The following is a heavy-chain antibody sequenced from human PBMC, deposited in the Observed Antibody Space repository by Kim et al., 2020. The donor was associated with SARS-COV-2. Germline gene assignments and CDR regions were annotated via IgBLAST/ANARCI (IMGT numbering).Heavy chain of an antibody. Sequence: ASVKVSCKASGYTFTSYGISWVRQAPGQGLEWMGWISAYNGNTNYAQKLQGRVTMTTDTSTSTAYMELRSLRSDDTAVYYCARDLAEDYDYVWGSYRYSQLDYWGQGTLVTVSS. CDR3: ARDLAEDYDYVWGSYRYSQLDY. CDR2: ISAYNGNT. V-gene: IGHV1-18*01. D-gene: IGHD3-16*02. CDR1: GYTFTSYG. J-gene: IGHJ4*02.